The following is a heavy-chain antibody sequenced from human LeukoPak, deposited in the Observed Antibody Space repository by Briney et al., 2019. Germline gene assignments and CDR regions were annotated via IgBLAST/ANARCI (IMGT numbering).Heavy chain of an antibody. J-gene: IGHJ6*02. D-gene: IGHD4-17*01. V-gene: IGHV4-59*08. Sequence: SETLSLTCTVSGGSISSYYWSWIRQPPGKGLEWIGYIYYSGSTNYNPSLKSRVTISVDTSKNQFSLKLSSVTAADTAVYYCARHRATVTYGAHYYYGMDVWGQGTTVTVSS. CDR1: GGSISSYY. CDR2: IYYSGST. CDR3: ARHRATVTYGAHYYYGMDV.